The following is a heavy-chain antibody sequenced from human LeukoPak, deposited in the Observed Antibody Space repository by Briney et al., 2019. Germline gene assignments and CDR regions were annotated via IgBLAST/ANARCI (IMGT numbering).Heavy chain of an antibody. CDR1: GFTFSSYS. Sequence: GGSLRLSCAASGFTFSSYSMNWVRQAPGKGLEWVSSISSSSSYIYYADSVKGRFTISRDNAKNSLYLQMNSLRAEDTAVYYCARDPGTIYYYGMDVWGQGTTVTVSS. CDR3: ARDPGTIYYYGMDV. J-gene: IGHJ6*02. V-gene: IGHV3-21*01. CDR2: ISSSSSYI.